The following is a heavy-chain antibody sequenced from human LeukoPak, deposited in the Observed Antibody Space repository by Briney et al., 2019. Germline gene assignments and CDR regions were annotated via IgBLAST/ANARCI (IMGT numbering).Heavy chain of an antibody. D-gene: IGHD1-26*01. CDR3: AKPKEPYYYYYYMDV. CDR1: GFTFSGSA. Sequence: GGSLRLSCAASGFTFSGSAMHWVRQASGKGLEWVGRIRSKANSYATAYAASVKGRFTISRDDSKNTAYLQMNSLRAEDTAVYYCAKPKEPYYYYYYMDVWGKGTTVTVSS. V-gene: IGHV3-73*01. J-gene: IGHJ6*03. CDR2: IRSKANSYAT.